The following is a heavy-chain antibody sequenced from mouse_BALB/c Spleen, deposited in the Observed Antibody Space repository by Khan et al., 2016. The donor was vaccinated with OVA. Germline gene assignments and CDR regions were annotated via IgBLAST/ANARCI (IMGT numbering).Heavy chain of an antibody. CDR3: VRDGAYHRDDGWFAY. J-gene: IGHJ3*01. CDR2: INPSNGYT. D-gene: IGHD2-14*01. Sequence: VQLQESGAELARPGASVKMSCKASGYTFTSYTIHWIKLRPGQGLEWIGFINPSNGYTNYNQKFKDKATLTADKSFTTVYMQLSSLTSDDSAVYNCVRDGAYHRDDGWFAYWGQGTLVTVSA. V-gene: IGHV1-4*01. CDR1: GYTFTSYT.